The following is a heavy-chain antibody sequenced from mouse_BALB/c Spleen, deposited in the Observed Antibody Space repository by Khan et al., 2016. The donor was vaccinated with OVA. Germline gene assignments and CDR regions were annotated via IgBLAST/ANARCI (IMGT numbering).Heavy chain of an antibody. J-gene: IGHJ3*01. Sequence: VQLQESGPDLVQPSQSLSITCTVSGFSLTTYGVHWVRQSPGKGLEWLGVIWSGGSTDYNAPFISRLSISKDSSKSQVFFKMNSLQVNDTAIYYCARNYDYDEGLAYWGQGTLVTVSA. CDR2: IWSGGST. CDR1: GFSLTTYG. D-gene: IGHD2-4*01. CDR3: ARNYDYDEGLAY. V-gene: IGHV2-2*02.